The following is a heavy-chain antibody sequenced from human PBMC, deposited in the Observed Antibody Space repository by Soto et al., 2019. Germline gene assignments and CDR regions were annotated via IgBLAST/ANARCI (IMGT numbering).Heavy chain of an antibody. CDR2: ISAYNGNT. V-gene: IGHV1-18*01. CDR1: GYTFTSYG. Sequence: QVQLEQSGAEVKKRGASEKVSCKASGYTFTSYGISWVRQAPGQGLEWMGWISAYNGNTNYAQKLQGRVTMTTDTSTSAAYMELRSLRSDDTAVYYCARGIGQQLGARTRHYQQFDYLGQGTLVTVSS. CDR3: ARGIGQQLGARTRHYQQFDY. J-gene: IGHJ4*02. D-gene: IGHD6-6*01.